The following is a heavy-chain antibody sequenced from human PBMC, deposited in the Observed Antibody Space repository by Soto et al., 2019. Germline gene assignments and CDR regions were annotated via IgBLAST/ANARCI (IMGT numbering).Heavy chain of an antibody. Sequence: VQLVESGGGVVQPGRSLRLLCEASGFSFSRYGMHWVSQAPGMGLEWVAVISWDGLAQYYADSVKGRFTISRDNSQSTLYLQMNSLRTEDTAIYYCAKETIQVGGHNYFDYWGQGALVTVSS. V-gene: IGHV3-30*18. CDR2: ISWDGLAQ. CDR3: AKETIQVGGHNYFDY. J-gene: IGHJ4*02. CDR1: GFSFSRYG. D-gene: IGHD1-1*01.